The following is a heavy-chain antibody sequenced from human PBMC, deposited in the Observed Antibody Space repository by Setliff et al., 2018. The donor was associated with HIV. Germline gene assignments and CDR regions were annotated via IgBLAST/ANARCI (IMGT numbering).Heavy chain of an antibody. CDR1: GYTFTNYA. V-gene: IGHV1-3*03. CDR2: INAGNGNT. CDR3: ARGGLGSSGYYYEGWYFDL. D-gene: IGHD3-22*01. Sequence: ASVKVSCKASGYTFTNYAMHWVRQAPGQRLEWMGWINAGNGNTKYSQEFQGRVTITSDTSASTAYLELSSLKSEDTAVYYCARGGLGSSGYYYEGWYFDLWGRGTLVTVSS. J-gene: IGHJ2*01.